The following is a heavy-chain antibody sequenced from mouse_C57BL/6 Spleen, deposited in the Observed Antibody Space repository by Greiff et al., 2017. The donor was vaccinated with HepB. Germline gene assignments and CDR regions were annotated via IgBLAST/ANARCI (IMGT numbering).Heavy chain of an antibody. CDR2: IYPSDSET. Sequence: QVQLQQPGAELVRPGSSVKLSCKASGYTFTSYWMDWVKQRPGQGLEWIGNIYPSDSETHYNQKFKDKATLTVDKSSSTAYMQLSSLTSEDSAVYYCARDGYYSFAYWGQVTLVTVSA. D-gene: IGHD2-3*01. CDR3: ARDGYYSFAY. CDR1: GYTFTSYW. J-gene: IGHJ3*01. V-gene: IGHV1-61*01.